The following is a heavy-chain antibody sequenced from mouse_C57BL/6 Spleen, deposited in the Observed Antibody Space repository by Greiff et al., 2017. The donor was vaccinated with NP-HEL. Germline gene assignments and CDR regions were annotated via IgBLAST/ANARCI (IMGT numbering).Heavy chain of an antibody. CDR1: GFSLTSYA. J-gene: IGHJ1*03. V-gene: IGHV2-9-1*01. CDR3: ARNYYYGSSYGGYFDV. Sequence: QVQLKESGPGLVAPSQSLSITCTVSGFSLTSYAISWVRQPPGKGLEWLGVIWTGGGTNYNSALKSRLSISKDNSKSQGFLKMNSLQTDDTARYYCARNYYYGSSYGGYFDVWGTGTTVTVSS. CDR2: IWTGGGT. D-gene: IGHD1-1*01.